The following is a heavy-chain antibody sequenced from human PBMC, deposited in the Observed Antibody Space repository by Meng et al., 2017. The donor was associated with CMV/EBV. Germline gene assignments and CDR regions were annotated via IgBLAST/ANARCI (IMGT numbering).Heavy chain of an antibody. V-gene: IGHV1-2*02. CDR2: INPNSGGT. CDR1: GYTFTGYY. D-gene: IGHD5-24*01. Sequence: ASVKVSCKASGYTFTGYYMHWVRQAPGQGLEWMGWINPNSGGTNYAQKFQGRVTMTRDTSISTAYMELSRLRSDDTAVYYCARGRDRPYYYYGMDVWGQGTTVTVSS. J-gene: IGHJ6*02. CDR3: ARGRDRPYYYYGMDV.